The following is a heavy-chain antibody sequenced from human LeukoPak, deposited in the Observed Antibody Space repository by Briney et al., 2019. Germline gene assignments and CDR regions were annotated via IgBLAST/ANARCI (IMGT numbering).Heavy chain of an antibody. V-gene: IGHV3-23*01. D-gene: IGHD2-15*01. CDR2: ISGSGGST. CDR1: GFTFSSYA. Sequence: GGCLRLSWAPSGFTFSSYAMSWVRQAPGKGLGWVSAISGSGGSTYYADSVKGRFTISRDNSKNTLYLQMNSLRAEDTAVYYCARDFLEDTQWGQGTLVTVSS. J-gene: IGHJ4*02. CDR3: ARDFLEDTQ.